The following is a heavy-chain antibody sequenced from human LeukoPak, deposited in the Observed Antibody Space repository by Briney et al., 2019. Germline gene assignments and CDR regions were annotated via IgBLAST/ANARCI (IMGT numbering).Heavy chain of an antibody. D-gene: IGHD1-1*01. CDR3: ARDTGRTTGAPYTLKY. CDR1: GFSFGSYA. J-gene: IGHJ4*02. V-gene: IGHV3-30*01. Sequence: GGSLRLSCAASGFSFGSYALHWVRQAPGKGLEWVAIISSDGGQTSYSDSVRGRFTISGDNSKSTIYLQVTSLRTEDTAVYYCARDTGRTTGAPYTLKYWGQGTLVTVSS. CDR2: ISSDGGQT.